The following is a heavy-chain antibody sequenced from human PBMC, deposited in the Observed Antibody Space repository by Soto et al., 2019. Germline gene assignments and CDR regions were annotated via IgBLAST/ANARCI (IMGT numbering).Heavy chain of an antibody. Sequence: GGSLRLSCAASGFTFSSYAMNWVRQAPGQGLEWVSAISGSGGSTFYADSVKGRFTISRDNSKNTLYLQMNSLRAEDTAVYYCAGNLRGYCSSTSCYHFDYWGQGTLVTVSS. CDR1: GFTFSSYA. CDR2: ISGSGGST. CDR3: AGNLRGYCSSTSCYHFDY. V-gene: IGHV3-23*01. J-gene: IGHJ4*02. D-gene: IGHD2-2*03.